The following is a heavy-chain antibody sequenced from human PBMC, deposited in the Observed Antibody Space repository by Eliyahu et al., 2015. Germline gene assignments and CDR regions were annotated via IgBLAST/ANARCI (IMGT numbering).Heavy chain of an antibody. J-gene: IGHJ4*02. CDR1: GXTFSSXW. CDR3: ARFYDFWSGYYLGQGYYFDY. D-gene: IGHD3-3*01. V-gene: IGHV3-7*01. CDR2: IKQDGSEK. Sequence: EVQLVESGGGLVQPGGSLRXSCAAXGXTFSSXWLXWVRQAPGKGLEGVANIKQDGSEKYYVDSVKGRFTISXDNAKNSLYLQMNSLRAEDTAVYYCARFYDFWSGYYLGQGYYFDYWGQGTLVTVSS.